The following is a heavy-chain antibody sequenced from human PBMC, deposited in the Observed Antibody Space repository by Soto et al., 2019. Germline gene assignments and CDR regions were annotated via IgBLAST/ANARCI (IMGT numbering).Heavy chain of an antibody. D-gene: IGHD3-22*01. CDR1: GFSFSTYD. CDR3: ARNSSGRYFDL. CDR2: IAYDGKDK. J-gene: IGHJ2*01. V-gene: IGHV3-30*04. Sequence: PGWSLRLSCAASGFSFSTYDMHLVRQAPGKGPEWVAFIAYDGKDKHYADSVKGRFTISRDNSKNTLYVQMNSLRAEDTAVYYCARNSSGRYFDLWGGGTPVTVSS.